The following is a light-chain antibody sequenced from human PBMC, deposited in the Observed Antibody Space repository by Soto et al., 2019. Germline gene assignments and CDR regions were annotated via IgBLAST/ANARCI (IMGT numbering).Light chain of an antibody. CDR2: EVN. V-gene: IGLV2-8*01. CDR3: SVYAGGDSVL. J-gene: IGLJ3*02. Sequence: HSALTQPPSASGSPGQSVAISCTGTSSDIGSYNYVSWYQQHPGKAPKLMILEVNRRPSGVPDRFSGSKSGNTASLTVSGLQAEDEADYYCSVYAGGDSVLFGGGTKLTVL. CDR1: SSDIGSYNY.